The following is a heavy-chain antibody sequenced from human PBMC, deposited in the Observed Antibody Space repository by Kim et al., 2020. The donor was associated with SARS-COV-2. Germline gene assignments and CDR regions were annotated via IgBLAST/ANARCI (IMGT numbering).Heavy chain of an antibody. D-gene: IGHD6-19*01. J-gene: IGHJ4*01. V-gene: IGHV3-30*03. Sequence: GGSLRLSCIVSGFAFSDSIIHWVRQAPGKGLEWVALISYDYESSKQYIDSVKGRFTISRDNSWNTVYLQMNSLRPDDTAMYYCAREGYSSGHAGLFDYWGQGTLVTVSS. CDR1: GFAFSDSI. CDR2: ISYDYESSK. CDR3: AREGYSSGHAGLFDY.